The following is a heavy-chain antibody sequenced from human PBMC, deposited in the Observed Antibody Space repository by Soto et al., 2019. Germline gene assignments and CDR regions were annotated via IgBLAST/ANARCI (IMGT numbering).Heavy chain of an antibody. CDR2: IIPIFGTA. Sequence: QVQLVQSGAEVKKPGSSVKVSCKASGGTFSSYAISWVRQAPGQGLEWMGGIIPIFGTANYAQKFQGRVTITAAESTSTAYMELSSLRSDDTAVDYCARDGPPDTVTTSYFDYWGQGTLVTVSS. J-gene: IGHJ4*02. CDR3: ARDGPPDTVTTSYFDY. D-gene: IGHD4-17*01. V-gene: IGHV1-69*12. CDR1: GGTFSSYA.